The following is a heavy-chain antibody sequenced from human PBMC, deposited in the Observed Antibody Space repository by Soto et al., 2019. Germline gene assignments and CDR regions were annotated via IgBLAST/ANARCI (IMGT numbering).Heavy chain of an antibody. J-gene: IGHJ6*02. CDR3: ARSYGSGSYYSLARHYYGMDV. Sequence: GASVKVSCKASGYTFTSYYMHWVRQAPGQGLEWMGIINPSGGSTSYAQKFQGRVTMTRDTSTSTVYMELSSLRSVDTAVYYCARSYGSGSYYSLARHYYGMDVWGQGTTVTVSS. V-gene: IGHV1-46*03. CDR1: GYTFTSYY. D-gene: IGHD3-10*01. CDR2: INPSGGST.